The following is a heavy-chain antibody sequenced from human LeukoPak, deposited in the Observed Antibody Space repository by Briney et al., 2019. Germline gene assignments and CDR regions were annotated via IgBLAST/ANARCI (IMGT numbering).Heavy chain of an antibody. J-gene: IGHJ6*03. CDR1: GYTFTSYD. Sequence: ASVKVSCKASGYTFTSYDINWVRQATGQGLEWMGWMKPNSGNTGYAQKFQGRVTITRNTSISTAYMELSSLRSEDTAVYYCARAVGYYYYMDVWGKGTTVTVSS. V-gene: IGHV1-8*03. CDR3: ARAVGYYYYMDV. CDR2: MKPNSGNT.